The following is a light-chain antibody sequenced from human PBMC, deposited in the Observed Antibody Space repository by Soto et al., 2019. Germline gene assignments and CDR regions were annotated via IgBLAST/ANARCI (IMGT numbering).Light chain of an antibody. V-gene: IGKV3-20*01. CDR3: QHYGNSPPSVT. CDR2: GAS. CDR1: QSVSSSY. J-gene: IGKJ3*01. Sequence: EIVLSQSPGTLSLSPGERATLSCRASQSVSSSYLAWYQQKPGQAPRLLIYGASSRATGIPDRFSGSGSGTDFTLTINRLEPEDFAVYYCQHYGNSPPSVTFGPGTKVDI.